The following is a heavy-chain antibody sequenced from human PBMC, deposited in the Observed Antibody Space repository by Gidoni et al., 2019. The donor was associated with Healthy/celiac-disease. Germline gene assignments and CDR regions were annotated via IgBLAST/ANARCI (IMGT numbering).Heavy chain of an antibody. J-gene: IGHJ3*02. CDR2: MSGSGGST. Sequence: EVQLLESGGGLVQPGGSLRLSCAASGIPFSSYAMSWVPQAPGKWLEWVSAMSGSGGSTYYADSVKGRFTISRDNSKNTLYLQMNSLRAEDTAVYYCAKERGFRRWSAFDIWGQGTMVTVSS. D-gene: IGHD2-15*01. V-gene: IGHV3-23*01. CDR3: AKERGFRRWSAFDI. CDR1: GIPFSSYA.